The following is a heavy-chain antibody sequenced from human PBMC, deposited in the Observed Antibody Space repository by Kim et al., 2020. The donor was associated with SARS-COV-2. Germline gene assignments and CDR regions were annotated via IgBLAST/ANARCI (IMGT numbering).Heavy chain of an antibody. J-gene: IGHJ4*02. D-gene: IGHD3-3*01. CDR1: GGSISSGDYY. Sequence: SETLSLTCTVSGGSISSGDYYWSWIRQPPGKGLEWIGYIYYSGSTYYNPSLKSRVTISVDTSKNQFSLKLSSVTAADTAVYYCARGDYDFPAGDYWGQGTLVTVSS. CDR2: IYYSGST. V-gene: IGHV4-30-4*01. CDR3: ARGDYDFPAGDY.